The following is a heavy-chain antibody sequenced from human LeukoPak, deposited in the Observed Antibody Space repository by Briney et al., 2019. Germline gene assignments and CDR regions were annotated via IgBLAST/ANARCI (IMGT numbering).Heavy chain of an antibody. V-gene: IGHV4-4*07. CDR2: MSTSGNS. Sequence: SETLSLTCTVSGGSISGYYWSWIRQPAGKGLEWIGRMSTSGNSNYIPSLVSRVTISVDTSKNQFSLKLSSVTAAGTAVYYCARVWRGYDILTGYPDYWGQGTLVTVSS. CDR1: GGSISGYY. CDR3: ARVWRGYDILTGYPDY. D-gene: IGHD3-9*01. J-gene: IGHJ4*02.